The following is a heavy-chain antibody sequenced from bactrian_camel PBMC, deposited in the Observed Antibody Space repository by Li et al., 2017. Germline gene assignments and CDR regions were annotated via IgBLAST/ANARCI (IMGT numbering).Heavy chain of an antibody. V-gene: IGHV3S1*01. D-gene: IGHD2*01. Sequence: HVQLVESGGGSVQAGGSLRLSCAASGYTCNRNCMAWFRQAPGKEREGVAAIFTGTSSTYYNDSVRGRFTISQDSAKTTVYLQMNSLKPEDTAMYYCAARGPYCYTKLSVADFTYWGQGTQVTV. J-gene: IGHJ6*01. CDR1: GYTCNRNC. CDR3: AARGPYCYTKLSVADFTY. CDR2: IFTGTSST.